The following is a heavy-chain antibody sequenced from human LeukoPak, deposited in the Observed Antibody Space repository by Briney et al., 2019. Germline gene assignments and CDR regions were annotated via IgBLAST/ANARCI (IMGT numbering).Heavy chain of an antibody. D-gene: IGHD3-3*01. J-gene: IGHJ4*02. CDR3: AKTNIFRITIFVVGHFDY. V-gene: IGHV3-9*01. CDR2: ISWNSSSI. CDR1: GFTFDDYA. Sequence: GGSLRLSCAASGFTFDDYAMHWVRQAPGKGLEWVSGISWNSSSIDYADSVKGRFTISRANAKNSLYLQMNSLRAEDTASYYCAKTNIFRITIFVVGHFDYSGQGTLVTVSS.